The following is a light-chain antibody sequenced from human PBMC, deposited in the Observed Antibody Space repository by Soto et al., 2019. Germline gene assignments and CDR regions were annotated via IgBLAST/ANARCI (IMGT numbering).Light chain of an antibody. J-gene: IGLJ1*01. Sequence: QSVLTQPASVSGSPGQSIPISCTGTSSDVGAYNYVSWYQQHPGKVPKLMIYEVSNRPSGVSNRFSGSKSGNTASLTISGLQAEDEADYYCSSYTSSSPNVFGTGTKLPS. V-gene: IGLV2-14*01. CDR1: SSDVGAYNY. CDR3: SSYTSSSPNV. CDR2: EVS.